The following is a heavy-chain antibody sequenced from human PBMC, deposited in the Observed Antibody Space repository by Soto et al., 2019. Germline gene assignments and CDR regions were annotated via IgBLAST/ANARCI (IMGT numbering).Heavy chain of an antibody. CDR2: ISRSGSFI. Sequence: GGSLRLSCAASGFTFRTYGMNWVRRAPGGGLEWVASISRSGSFIYYADSVKGRFTISRDDAEKSLYLQMNSLRAEDTALYYCAREPEGIAAALDYWGRGTLVTVSS. CDR3: AREPEGIAAALDY. CDR1: GFTFRTYG. V-gene: IGHV3-21*01. J-gene: IGHJ4*02. D-gene: IGHD6-13*01.